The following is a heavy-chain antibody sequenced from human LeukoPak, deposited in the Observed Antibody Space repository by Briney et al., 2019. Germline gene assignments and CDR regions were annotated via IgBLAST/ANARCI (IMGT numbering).Heavy chain of an antibody. J-gene: IGHJ4*02. CDR3: AKCLFYCSGGSCYSDFTYYVGY. CDR2: ISGSGGST. Sequence: GGSLRLSCAASGFTLSSYAMSGVREAPGKGLERVSAISGSGGSTYYAGSVKGRFTISRDNSKNTLYLQMNSLRAEDTAVYYCAKCLFYCSGGSCYSDFTYYVGYWGQGTLVTVSS. D-gene: IGHD2-15*01. CDR1: GFTLSSYA. V-gene: IGHV3-23*01.